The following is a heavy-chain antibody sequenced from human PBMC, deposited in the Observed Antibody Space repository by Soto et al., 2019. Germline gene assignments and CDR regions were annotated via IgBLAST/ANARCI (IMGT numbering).Heavy chain of an antibody. D-gene: IGHD3-22*01. CDR2: IYYSGST. J-gene: IGHJ6*02. V-gene: IGHV4-31*03. CDR1: VGSIISGGYY. CDR3: ARGGSGFFLLHLLYGMDV. Sequence: TLSITCTVSVGSIISGGYYWSWILQHPGKGLEWIGYIYYSGSTYYNPSLKSRVTLSVDTSKNQFSLKLSSVTAADTAVYYCARGGSGFFLLHLLYGMDVWGQGTTVTVSS.